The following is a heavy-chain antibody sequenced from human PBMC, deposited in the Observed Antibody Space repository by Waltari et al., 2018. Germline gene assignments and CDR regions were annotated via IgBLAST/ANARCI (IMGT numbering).Heavy chain of an antibody. J-gene: IGHJ4*02. D-gene: IGHD4-17*01. CDR2: INHSGST. CDR3: ARRYLTTVTTEDY. Sequence: QVQLQQWGAGLLKPSETLSLTCAVYGGSFSGYYWSWIRPPPGKGPEWIGEINHSGSTNYNPSLKSRVTISVDTSKNQFSLKLSSVTAADTAVYYCARRYLTTVTTEDYWGQGTLVTVSS. V-gene: IGHV4-34*01. CDR1: GGSFSGYY.